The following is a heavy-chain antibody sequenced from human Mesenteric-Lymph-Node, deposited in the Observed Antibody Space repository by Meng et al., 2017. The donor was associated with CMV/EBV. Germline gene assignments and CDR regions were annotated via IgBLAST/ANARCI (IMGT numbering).Heavy chain of an antibody. V-gene: IGHV1-3*04. CDR3: ARDYYGSGTDFDY. Sequence: ASCYSFSISTMHRLRQAPGQRLEWMGLINTANGNTEYSQKFQGRVTITRDTSASTVYMELRSLRSEDTAVYYCARDYYGSGTDFDYWGQGTLVTVSS. J-gene: IGHJ4*02. CDR2: INTANGNT. CDR1: CYSFSIST. D-gene: IGHD3-10*01.